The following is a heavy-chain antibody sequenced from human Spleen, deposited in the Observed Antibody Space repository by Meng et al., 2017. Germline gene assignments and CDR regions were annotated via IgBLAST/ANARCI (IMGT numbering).Heavy chain of an antibody. Sequence: VQLPEARPGLVKPSPTLSRTCTVYGDSISRGCYFWSWLRHHPRTGLEWIGDIYYSGSPYYNPYRKRLVTMSVDTSKNQFSVNVSSVTAADSAVYYCARGPPTMANDFDYWGQETLVTVSS. CDR3: ARGPPTMANDFDY. D-gene: IGHD5-24*01. J-gene: IGHJ4*02. CDR2: IYYSGSP. CDR1: GDSISRGCYF. V-gene: IGHV4-31*01.